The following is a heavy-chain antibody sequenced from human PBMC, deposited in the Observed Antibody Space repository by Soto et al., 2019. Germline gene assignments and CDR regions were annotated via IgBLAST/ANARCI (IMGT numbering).Heavy chain of an antibody. CDR3: AKDLPSTVAVVRYFDY. CDR2: ISGSGGST. D-gene: IGHD4-17*01. Sequence: EVQLLESGGGLVQPGGSLRLSCAASGFTFSSYAMSWVRQAPGKGLEWVSAISGSGGSTYYADSVKGRFTISRDNSKNRLYLQMNSLRAEDTAVYYCAKDLPSTVAVVRYFDYWGQGTLVTVSS. J-gene: IGHJ4*02. CDR1: GFTFSSYA. V-gene: IGHV3-23*01.